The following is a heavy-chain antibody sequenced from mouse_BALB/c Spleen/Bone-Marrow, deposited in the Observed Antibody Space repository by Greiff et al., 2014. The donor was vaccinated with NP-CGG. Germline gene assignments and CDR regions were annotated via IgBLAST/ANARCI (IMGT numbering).Heavy chain of an antibody. CDR1: GYTFTTYL. J-gene: IGHJ2*01. CDR2: INPSTYYT. V-gene: IGHV1-7*01. CDR3: AGGQVTGPPFDY. D-gene: IGHD2-5*01. Sequence: QVQLQQSGTELAKPGASVKMSCMTSGYTFTTYLIHWVRQRPGQGLEWIGYINPSTYYTEYNQKFRDKATLSADKSSSTAYMQLSSLTSEDSAVDYCAGGQVTGPPFDYWGQGSTLTVSS.